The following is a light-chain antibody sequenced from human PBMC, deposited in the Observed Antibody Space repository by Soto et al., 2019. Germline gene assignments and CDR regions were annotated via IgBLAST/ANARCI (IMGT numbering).Light chain of an antibody. J-gene: IGLJ1*01. V-gene: IGLV2-14*01. CDR1: SSDVGGYNY. Sequence: QYALTQPASVSGSPGQSITISCTGTSSDVGGYNYVSWYQQHPGKAPKLMIYEVSNRPSGVSNRFSGSKSGNTASLTISVLQAEDEADYYCSSYTSSSTPYYVFGTGTKLTVL. CDR3: SSYTSSSTPYYV. CDR2: EVS.